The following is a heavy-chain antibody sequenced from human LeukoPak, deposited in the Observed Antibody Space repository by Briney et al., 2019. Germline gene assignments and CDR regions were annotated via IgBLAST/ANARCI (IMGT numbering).Heavy chain of an antibody. D-gene: IGHD1-26*01. CDR1: GYTFTRYY. CDR3: ARDREDEWELHDDAFDI. Sequence: GASVKVSCKASGYTFTRYYMHWVRQAPGQGLEWMGMINPGGGSTSYAQKLQGRVTMTTDTSTSTAYMELRSLRSDDTAVYYRARDREDEWELHDDAFDIWGQGTMVTVSS. CDR2: INPGGGST. V-gene: IGHV1-46*01. J-gene: IGHJ3*02.